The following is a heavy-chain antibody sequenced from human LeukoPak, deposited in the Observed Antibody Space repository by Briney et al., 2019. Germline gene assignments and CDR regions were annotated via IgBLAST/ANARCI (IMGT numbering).Heavy chain of an antibody. CDR1: GYTFTSYG. Sequence: GASVKVSCKSSGYTFTSYGFSWVRQAPGKGLEWMGWISGYDGNTNYAQKLQGRVTMTTDTSTSTVYMELTSLRSDDTAVYYCARMGDYHLVSFFDYWGQGTLVTVSS. CDR2: ISGYDGNT. D-gene: IGHD4/OR15-4a*01. CDR3: ARMGDYHLVSFFDY. J-gene: IGHJ4*02. V-gene: IGHV1-18*01.